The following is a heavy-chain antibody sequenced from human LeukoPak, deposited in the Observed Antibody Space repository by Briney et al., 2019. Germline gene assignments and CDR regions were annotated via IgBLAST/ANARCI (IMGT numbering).Heavy chain of an antibody. CDR3: ARGLGEGYPDY. V-gene: IGHV4-34*01. D-gene: IGHD5-24*01. CDR2: LKHGGFT. Sequence: PSETLSLTCAVHGGAFSGFYWTWMRQPPGKELVWIGELKHGGFTSYRTSLKSRVTMSEDTSNNPFSLKLTSVTAADTAVYYCARGLGEGYPDYWGPGTLVTVSS. CDR1: GGAFSGFY. J-gene: IGHJ4*02.